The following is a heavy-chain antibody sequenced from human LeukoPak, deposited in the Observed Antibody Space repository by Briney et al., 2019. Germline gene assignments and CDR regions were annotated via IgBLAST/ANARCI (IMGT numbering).Heavy chain of an antibody. Sequence: XRLSXXXXXFTFXXXSMNWVRQXPGKGLEWVSSISSIICYIYYAASVTRRFPISRHNATNSLYLQMNSLRAEDTAVYYCAGWYYYDSSGYGSDAFDIWGQGTMVTVSS. D-gene: IGHD3-22*01. CDR1: XFTFXXXS. CDR2: ISSIICYI. CDR3: AGWYYYDSSGYGSDAFDI. V-gene: IGHV3-21*01. J-gene: IGHJ3*02.